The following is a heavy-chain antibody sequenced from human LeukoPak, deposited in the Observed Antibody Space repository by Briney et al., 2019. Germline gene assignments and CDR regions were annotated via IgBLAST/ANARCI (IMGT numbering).Heavy chain of an antibody. CDR3: ARGNYDGAGY. J-gene: IGHJ4*02. CDR2: IKPDGSEK. CDR1: GLRFSNSW. D-gene: IGHD3-10*01. Sequence: PGGSLRLSCAASGLRFSNSWMNWVRQAPGKGLERVASIKPDGSEKYYVDSVKGRFTISRDNAKNSLFLQMNSLRVEDTAVYYCARGNYDGAGYWGQGTLVIVSS. V-gene: IGHV3-7*01.